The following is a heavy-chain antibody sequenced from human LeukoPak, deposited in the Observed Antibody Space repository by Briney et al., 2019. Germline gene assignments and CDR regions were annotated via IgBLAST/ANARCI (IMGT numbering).Heavy chain of an antibody. CDR1: GYTFTGYY. CDR2: INPNSGGT. Sequence: ASVKVSCKASGYTFTGYYMHWVRQAPGQGLEWMGWINPNSGGTNYAQKFQGRVTMTRDTSISTAYMELSRLRSDDTAVYYCARDVRVAAAGTFSVSYAFDIWGQGTMVTVSS. J-gene: IGHJ3*02. V-gene: IGHV1-2*02. CDR3: ARDVRVAAAGTFSVSYAFDI. D-gene: IGHD6-13*01.